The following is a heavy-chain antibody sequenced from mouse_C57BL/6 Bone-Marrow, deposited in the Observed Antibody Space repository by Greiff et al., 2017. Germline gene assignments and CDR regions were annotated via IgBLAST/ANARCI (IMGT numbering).Heavy chain of an antibody. CDR3: AREAYSPFDY. D-gene: IGHD2-10*01. CDR2: IYPRSGNT. V-gene: IGHV1-81*01. J-gene: IGHJ2*01. Sequence: VQLQQSGAELARPGASVKLSCKASGYTFTSYGISWVKQRPGQGLEWIGEIYPRSGNTYYNEKFKGKATLSADKSSSTADMELRSLTAEDAAVYCCAREAYSPFDYWGQGTTLTVSS. CDR1: GYTFTSYG.